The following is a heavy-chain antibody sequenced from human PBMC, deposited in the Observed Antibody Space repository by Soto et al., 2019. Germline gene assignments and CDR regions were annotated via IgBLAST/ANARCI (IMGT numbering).Heavy chain of an antibody. CDR3: AAMHYNFWSGSVDY. J-gene: IGHJ4*02. CDR1: VFPFSNFF. CDR2: ISYDGSQK. Sequence: PGVSMRLSISASVFPFSNFFMHWVRQGPGKGLEWVAVISYDGSQKHYADSVKGRFTISRDNSNKTLFLHMNSLRAEDTAVYYCAAMHYNFWSGSVDYWGQGIQVNVSS. D-gene: IGHD3-3*01. V-gene: IGHV3-30-3*01.